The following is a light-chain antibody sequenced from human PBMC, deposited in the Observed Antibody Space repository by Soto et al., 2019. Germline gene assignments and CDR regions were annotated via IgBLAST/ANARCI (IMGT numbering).Light chain of an antibody. CDR1: QSISSN. CDR2: GAS. J-gene: IGKJ1*01. CDR3: QQYNNWPRT. V-gene: IGKV3-15*01. Sequence: EIVMTQSGAAVSVSPGERATLSCRASQSISSNLAWYQQKPGQAPRLLMYGASTRATGIPARFSGSGSGTEFALTISSLQSEDFAVYFCQQYNNWPRTFGQGTKVDIK.